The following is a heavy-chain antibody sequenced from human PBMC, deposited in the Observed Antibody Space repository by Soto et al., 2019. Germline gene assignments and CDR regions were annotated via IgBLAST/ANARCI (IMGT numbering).Heavy chain of an antibody. J-gene: IGHJ4*02. V-gene: IGHV3-7*01. CDR3: ARDYDSSGYPRYYFDY. Sequence: PGGSLRLSCASSRFTFSSYWMTWVRQAPGRGLEWVANIKQDGSEKYYVDSVKGRFTISRDNAKNSLYLQMNNLRAEDTAVYYCARDYDSSGYPRYYFDYWGQGTLVTVSS. D-gene: IGHD3-22*01. CDR1: RFTFSSYW. CDR2: IKQDGSEK.